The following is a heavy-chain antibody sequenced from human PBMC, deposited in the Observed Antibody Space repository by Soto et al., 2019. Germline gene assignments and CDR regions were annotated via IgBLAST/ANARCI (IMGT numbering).Heavy chain of an antibody. CDR2: ISASNGNT. CDR1: GYTFATYG. Sequence: ASVKVSCKASGYTFATYGFSWVRQAPGQGLEWMGWISASNGNTNYAQKLRGRVTMTTDTSTSTAYMELRSLRSDDTAVFYCANRVGSRGSFDYWGQGTRVTVSS. V-gene: IGHV1-18*01. D-gene: IGHD6-25*01. CDR3: ANRVGSRGSFDY. J-gene: IGHJ4*02.